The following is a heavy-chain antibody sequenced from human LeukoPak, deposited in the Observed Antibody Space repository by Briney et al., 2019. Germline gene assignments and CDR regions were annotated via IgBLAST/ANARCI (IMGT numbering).Heavy chain of an antibody. CDR2: INSEGSST. CDR3: ARESSVGAHKAFDY. Sequence: GGSLRLSCAASGFTFSNYWMHWVRRAPGKGLVWVSRINSEGSSTSYADSVKGRFTISRDNAKNTLYLQMNSLRAEDTAVYYCARESSVGAHKAFDYWGQGTLVTVSS. CDR1: GFTFSNYW. J-gene: IGHJ4*02. D-gene: IGHD1-26*01. V-gene: IGHV3-74*01.